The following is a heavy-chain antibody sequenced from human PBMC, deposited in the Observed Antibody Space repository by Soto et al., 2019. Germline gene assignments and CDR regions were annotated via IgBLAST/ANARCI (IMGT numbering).Heavy chain of an antibody. J-gene: IGHJ4*02. CDR3: ARIPGIAGAGTTFDY. V-gene: IGHV1-18*01. CDR1: GYTFTSYG. D-gene: IGHD6-19*01. Sequence: QVQLVQSGAEVKKPGASVKVSCKASGYTFTSYGISWVRQAPGQGLEWMGWISAYNGNTNYAQKLQGRVTMTTDKSTSTDYMERRSLRSDDTAVYYCARIPGIAGAGTTFDYWGQGTLVTVSS. CDR2: ISAYNGNT.